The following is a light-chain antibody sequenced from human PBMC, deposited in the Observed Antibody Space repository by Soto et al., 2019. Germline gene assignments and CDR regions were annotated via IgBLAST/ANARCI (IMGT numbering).Light chain of an antibody. CDR1: QSVNSN. Sequence: EIVMTQSPATLSVSPGERATLSCRASQSVNSNLAWYRQKPGQAPMLLISDASTRATGVPARFSGSVSGTEFTLTIRSLQSEDSGIYYCQQYNFWPPLTFGGGTKVEIK. CDR2: DAS. J-gene: IGKJ4*01. V-gene: IGKV3-15*01. CDR3: QQYNFWPPLT.